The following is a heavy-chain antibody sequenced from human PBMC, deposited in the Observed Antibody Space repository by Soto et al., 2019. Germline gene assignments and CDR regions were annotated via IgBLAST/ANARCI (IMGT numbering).Heavy chain of an antibody. Sequence: EVHLVESGGDLVQPGGSLRLSCAASGFSFSSFSMNWVRQAPGKGLEWVSYISGGGSTTYYADSVKGRFTISRDDAKNSLYRHMNSLQAEDTAVYYCARLGDYGSGSYWGQGTLVTVSS. D-gene: IGHD3-10*01. CDR2: ISGGGSTT. CDR3: ARLGDYGSGSY. CDR1: GFSFSSFS. J-gene: IGHJ4*02. V-gene: IGHV3-48*04.